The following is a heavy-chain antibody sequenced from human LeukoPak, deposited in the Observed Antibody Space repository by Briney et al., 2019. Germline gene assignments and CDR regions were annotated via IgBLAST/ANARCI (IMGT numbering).Heavy chain of an antibody. J-gene: IGHJ3*02. CDR1: GYTFTGYY. V-gene: IGHV1-2*06. Sequence: ASVKVSCKASGYTFTGYYMHWVRQAPGQGLEWMGRINPNSGGTNYAQKFQGRVTMTRDTSISTAYMELSRLRSDDTAVYYCARTEDPTDAFDIWGQGTMVTVSS. CDR2: INPNSGGT. D-gene: IGHD1-14*01. CDR3: ARTEDPTDAFDI.